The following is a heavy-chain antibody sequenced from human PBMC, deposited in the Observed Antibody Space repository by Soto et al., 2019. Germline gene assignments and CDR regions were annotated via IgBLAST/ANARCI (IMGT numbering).Heavy chain of an antibody. D-gene: IGHD1-26*01. CDR3: ARLGGPGGTNRDF. CDR2: IYYSGST. CDR1: GGSISSSSYY. Sequence: SETLSLTCTVSGGSISSSSYYWGWIRQPPGKGLEWIGSIYYSGSTYYNPSLKRRVTISVDTSKNQFSLKLSPVTAADTAVFFCARLGGPGGTNRDFSGQGTLVTVSS. J-gene: IGHJ4*02. V-gene: IGHV4-39*01.